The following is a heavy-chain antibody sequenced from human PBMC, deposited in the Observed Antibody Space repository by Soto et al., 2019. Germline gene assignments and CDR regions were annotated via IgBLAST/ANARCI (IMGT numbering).Heavy chain of an antibody. V-gene: IGHV1-8*01. CDR2: MNTNSGNT. CDR3: ARVAYSKINPYGMDV. Sequence: QVQLVQSGAEVKKPGASVKVSCKASGYTFTSYDINWVRQATGQGLEWMGWMNTNSGNTGYAQKFQGRVTMTRNTSISTAYMELSSLRSEDTAVYYCARVAYSKINPYGMDVWGQGTTVTVSS. CDR1: GYTFTSYD. D-gene: IGHD2-21*01. J-gene: IGHJ6*02.